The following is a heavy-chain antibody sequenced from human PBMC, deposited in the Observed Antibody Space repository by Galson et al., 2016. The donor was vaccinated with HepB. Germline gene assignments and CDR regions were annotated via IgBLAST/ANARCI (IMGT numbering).Heavy chain of an antibody. J-gene: IGHJ4*02. CDR2: INPAGST. CDR1: GGSLSPPH. Sequence: SETLSLTCDVYGGSLSPPHWSWIRQPPGQGLEWIAEINPAGSTNYNPSLKSRVTISKDTSTNQFSLKLTSVTAADPALYYCARLGYADFGNFFDYWGQGTLVAVSS. V-gene: IGHV4-34*01. D-gene: IGHD4-17*01. CDR3: ARLGYADFGNFFDY.